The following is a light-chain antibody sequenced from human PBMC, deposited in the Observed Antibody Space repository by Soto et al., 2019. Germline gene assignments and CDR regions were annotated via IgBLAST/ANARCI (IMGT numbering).Light chain of an antibody. Sequence: QSALTQPASVSGSPGQSITISCTGTSSDVGGYNYVSWYQQHPGKAPKLMIYDVSNRPSGVSNRFSGSKSGNTASLTISGLQAEDAADYYCSSFTSSSTYVFGTVTKLTVL. V-gene: IGLV2-14*01. CDR2: DVS. CDR1: SSDVGGYNY. CDR3: SSFTSSSTYV. J-gene: IGLJ1*01.